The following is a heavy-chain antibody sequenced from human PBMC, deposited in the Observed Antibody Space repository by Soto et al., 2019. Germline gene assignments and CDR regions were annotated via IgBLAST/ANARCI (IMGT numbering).Heavy chain of an antibody. J-gene: IGHJ4*02. CDR2: ISAYNGNT. D-gene: IGHD6-13*01. V-gene: IGHV1-18*01. Sequence: VASVKVSCKASGYTFTSYGISWVRQAPGQGLEWMGWISAYNGNTNYAQKLQGRVTMTTDTSTSTAYMELRSLRSDDTAVYYCARDETQSWPMKGHTIRTFDYWGQGTQVTVSS. CDR3: ARDETQSWPMKGHTIRTFDY. CDR1: GYTFTSYG.